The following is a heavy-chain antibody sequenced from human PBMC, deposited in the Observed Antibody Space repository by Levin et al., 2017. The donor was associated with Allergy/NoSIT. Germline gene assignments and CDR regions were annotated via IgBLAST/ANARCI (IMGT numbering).Heavy chain of an antibody. J-gene: IGHJ5*02. CDR3: TTAYYDFWSGYSSGFDP. V-gene: IGHV3-15*01. CDR2: IKSKTDGGTT. CDR1: GFTFSNAW. Sequence: GGSLRLSCAASGFTFSNAWMSWVRQAPGKGLEWVGRIKSKTDGGTTDYAAPVKGRFTISRDDSKNTLYLQMNSLKTEDTAVYYCTTAYYDFWSGYSSGFDPWGQGTLVTVSS. D-gene: IGHD3-3*01.